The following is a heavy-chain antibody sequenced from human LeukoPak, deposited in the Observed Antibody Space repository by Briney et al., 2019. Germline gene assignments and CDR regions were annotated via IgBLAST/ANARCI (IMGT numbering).Heavy chain of an antibody. CDR2: VSGSGGST. V-gene: IGHV3-23*01. CDR3: AKGSGYYSFHFDY. D-gene: IGHD3-22*01. J-gene: IGHJ4*02. Sequence: GGSLRLSCAASGFTFSSYAMSWVRQAPGKGLEWVSAVSGSGGSTYYADSVKGRFTISRDNSKNTLYLQMNSLRAEDTAVYYCAKGSGYYSFHFDYWGQGTLVTVSS. CDR1: GFTFSSYA.